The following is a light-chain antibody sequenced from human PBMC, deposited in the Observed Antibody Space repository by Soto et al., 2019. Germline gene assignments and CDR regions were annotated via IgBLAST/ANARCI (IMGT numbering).Light chain of an antibody. J-gene: IGKJ2*01. CDR3: QQYNNWPPYT. Sequence: EIVITQSPATLSVSPGERATLSCRASQSVNSNLAWYQQKPGQAPSLLIYGASTRATGVPARFSGSGSGTEFTLNISSLQSEDFAVYYCQQYNNWPPYTFGQGTKLEIK. CDR1: QSVNSN. CDR2: GAS. V-gene: IGKV3-15*01.